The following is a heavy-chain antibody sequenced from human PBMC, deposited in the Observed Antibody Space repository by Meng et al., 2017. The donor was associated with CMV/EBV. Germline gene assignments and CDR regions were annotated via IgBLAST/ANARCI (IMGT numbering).Heavy chain of an antibody. CDR3: ARIGAEYYDFWSGYYTDYYYGRDV. J-gene: IGHJ6*02. V-gene: IGHV4-34*01. CDR1: GGSFSGYS. Sequence: SETLSLTCAVYGGSFSGYSWSWIRQPPGKGLEWIGEINHSGSTNYNSSLKSRVTISVDTSKNQFSLKLSSVTAADTAVYYCARIGAEYYDFWSGYYTDYYYGRDVWGQGTTVTVSS. D-gene: IGHD3-3*01. CDR2: INHSGST.